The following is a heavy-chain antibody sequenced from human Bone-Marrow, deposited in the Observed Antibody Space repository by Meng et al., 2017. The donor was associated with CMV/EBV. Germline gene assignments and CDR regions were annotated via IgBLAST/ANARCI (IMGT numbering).Heavy chain of an antibody. J-gene: IGHJ6*02. CDR3: AAPSPDAILWFGESQPGMDV. D-gene: IGHD3-10*01. V-gene: IGHV3-30*02. CDR1: GFTFSSYG. Sequence: GESLKISCAASGFTFSSYGIHWVRQAPGKGLEWVAFIRYDGSNKYYADSVKGRFTISRDNSKNTLYLQMNSLRAEDTAVYYCAAPSPDAILWFGESQPGMDVWGQGTTVTVSS. CDR2: IRYDGSNK.